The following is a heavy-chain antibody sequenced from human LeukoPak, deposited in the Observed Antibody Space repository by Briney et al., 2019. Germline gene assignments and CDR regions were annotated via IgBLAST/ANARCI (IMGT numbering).Heavy chain of an antibody. CDR2: ISGSGVNT. CDR1: GFTFSSYA. V-gene: IGHV3-23*01. J-gene: IGHJ4*02. CDR3: AKAGVAGTSRYFDY. Sequence: GGSLRLSCAASGFTFSSYAMSWVRQAPGKGLEWVSTISGSGVNTYYADSVKGRFTISRDNSKNTLYLQMNSLRAEDTAVYYCAKAGVAGTSRYFDYWGQGTLVTVSS. D-gene: IGHD6-19*01.